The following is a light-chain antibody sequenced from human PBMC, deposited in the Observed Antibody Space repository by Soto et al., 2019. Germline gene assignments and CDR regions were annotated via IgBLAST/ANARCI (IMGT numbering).Light chain of an antibody. J-gene: IGKJ1*01. CDR3: QQYDSSTRT. CDR2: GAS. V-gene: IGKV3-20*01. CDR1: QSLSSRS. Sequence: EIVLTQSPGTLSMSPGERATLSCRASQSLSSRSLAWYQQKPGQAPRLFISGASSRAADIPDRFSGSVSGTDGTITINRLGKEDGSVYYCQQYDSSTRTFGQGTKVDIK.